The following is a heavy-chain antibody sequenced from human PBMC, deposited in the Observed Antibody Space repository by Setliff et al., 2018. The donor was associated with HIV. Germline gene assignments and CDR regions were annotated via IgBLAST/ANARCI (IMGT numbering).Heavy chain of an antibody. D-gene: IGHD6-13*01. J-gene: IGHJ4*02. V-gene: IGHV4-59*08. CDR3: ARHWGSNWFLYYFDY. CDR2: TNYSGST. CDR1: GGSISSHY. Sequence: SETLSLTCTVSGGSISSHYWSWIRQPPGKGLEWIGSTNYSGSTYYNPSLKSRVTISVDTSKNHFSLKLSSVTAADTAVYYCARHWGSNWFLYYFDYWGQGTLVTVSS.